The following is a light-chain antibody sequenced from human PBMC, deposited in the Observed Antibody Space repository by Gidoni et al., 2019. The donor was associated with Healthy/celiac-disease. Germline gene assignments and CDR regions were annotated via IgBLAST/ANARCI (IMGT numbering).Light chain of an antibody. CDR2: RNN. Sequence: QSLLTQPPSASGPPGQRVTISCSGSSSNIGSNYVYWYQQLPGTAPKLLIYRNNQRPSGVPDRFSGSKSGTSASLAISGLRSEDEADYYCAAWDDSLSGWVFGGGTKLTVL. J-gene: IGLJ3*02. V-gene: IGLV1-47*01. CDR1: SSNIGSNY. CDR3: AAWDDSLSGWV.